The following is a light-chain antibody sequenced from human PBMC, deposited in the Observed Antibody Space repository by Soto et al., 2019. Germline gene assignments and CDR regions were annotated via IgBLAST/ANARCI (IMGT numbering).Light chain of an antibody. CDR2: DAS. Sequence: DIQMTQSPSTLSASVGDRVTITCRASLRISSWLAWYQRKPGKAPKLLIYDASSLESGVPSRFSGSGSGTEFTLTISSLQPDDFATYYCQQYNSYSWTFGQGTKVEIK. CDR3: QQYNSYSWT. V-gene: IGKV1-5*01. CDR1: LRISSW. J-gene: IGKJ1*01.